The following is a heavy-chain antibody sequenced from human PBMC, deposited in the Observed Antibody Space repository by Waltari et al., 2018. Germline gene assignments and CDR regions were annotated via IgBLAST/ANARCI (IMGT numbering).Heavy chain of an antibody. D-gene: IGHD3-22*01. V-gene: IGHV1-2*06. CDR3: ARVVVFTDASGYYRYYFDY. Sequence: QVQLVQSGAEVKKPGASVKVSCKASGYTFTGYYMHWVRQAPGQGLEWMGRINPNSGGTNYAQKFQGRVTMTRDTSISTAYMELSRLRSDDTAVYYCARVVVFTDASGYYRYYFDYWGQGTLVTVS. J-gene: IGHJ4*02. CDR2: INPNSGGT. CDR1: GYTFTGYY.